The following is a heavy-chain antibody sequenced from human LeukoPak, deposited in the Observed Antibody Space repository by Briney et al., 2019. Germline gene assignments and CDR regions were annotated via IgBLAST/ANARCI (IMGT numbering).Heavy chain of an antibody. D-gene: IGHD3-22*01. Sequence: GGSLRLSCSASGFILSSGAMHWVRQAPGKGLEYISRISDDGGDTYYADSVKGRFTISRDTSENTLYLQMSSLRTEDTAVYYCAKQAESSGSYHYWGRGTLVTVSS. CDR3: AKQAESSGSYHY. J-gene: IGHJ4*02. V-gene: IGHV3-64D*06. CDR1: GFILSSGA. CDR2: ISDDGGDT.